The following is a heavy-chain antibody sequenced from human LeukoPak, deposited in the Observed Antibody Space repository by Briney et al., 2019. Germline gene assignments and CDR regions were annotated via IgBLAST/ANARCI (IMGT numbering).Heavy chain of an antibody. CDR2: ISSSSSYI. D-gene: IGHD3-9*01. CDR1: GFTFSSYS. CDR3: ARDLLRCFDWDLYGMDV. Sequence: GGSLRLSCAASGFTFSSYSMNWVRQAPGKGLEWVSSISSSSSYIYYADSVKGRFTISRDNAKNSLYLQMNSLRAEDTAVYYCARDLLRCFDWDLYGMDVWGQGTTVTVSS. V-gene: IGHV3-21*01. J-gene: IGHJ6*02.